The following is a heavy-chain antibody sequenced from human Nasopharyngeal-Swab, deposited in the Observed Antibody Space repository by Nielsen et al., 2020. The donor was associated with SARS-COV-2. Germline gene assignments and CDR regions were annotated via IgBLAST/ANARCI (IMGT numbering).Heavy chain of an antibody. J-gene: IGHJ3*02. CDR1: GYTFTSYD. D-gene: IGHD6-19*01. Sequence: ASVKVSCKASGYTFTSYDINWVRQAAAQGLEWMGWMNPNSGGTNYAQKFQGRVTMTRDTSISTAYMELSRLRSDDTAVYYCARGSAVAGLGMRDAFDIWGQGTMVTVSS. CDR3: ARGSAVAGLGMRDAFDI. CDR2: MNPNSGGT. V-gene: IGHV1-2*02.